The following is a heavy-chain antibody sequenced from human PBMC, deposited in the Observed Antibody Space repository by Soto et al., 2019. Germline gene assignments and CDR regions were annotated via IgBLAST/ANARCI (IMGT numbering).Heavy chain of an antibody. V-gene: IGHV3-30*18. CDR2: ISYDGSNK. J-gene: IGHJ6*02. D-gene: IGHD2-2*01. CDR3: AKGQHCSSTSCYFYYYGMDV. CDR1: GFTFNTYA. Sequence: QVQLVESGGGVVQPGRSLRLSCAASGFTFNTYAMHWVRQAPGKGLGWVAVISYDGSNKYYADSVKGRLTISRDNSKNTLYLQMNSLRAEDTAVYYCAKGQHCSSTSCYFYYYGMDVWGQGTTVAVSS.